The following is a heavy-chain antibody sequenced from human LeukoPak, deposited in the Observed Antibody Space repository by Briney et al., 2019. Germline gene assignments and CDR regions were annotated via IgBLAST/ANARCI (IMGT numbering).Heavy chain of an antibody. CDR1: GFTFSSYW. CDR3: AKLSVAAVAGSYDY. Sequence: PGGSLRLSCAASGFTFSSYWMSWVRQAPGKGLEWVAVISYDGSNKYYADSVKGRFTISRDNSKNTLYLQMNSLRAEDTAVYYCAKLSVAAVAGSYDYWGQGTLVTVSS. V-gene: IGHV3-30*18. D-gene: IGHD6-19*01. J-gene: IGHJ4*02. CDR2: ISYDGSNK.